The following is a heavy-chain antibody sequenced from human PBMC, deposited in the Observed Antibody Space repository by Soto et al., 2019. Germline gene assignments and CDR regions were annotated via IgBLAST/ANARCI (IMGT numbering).Heavy chain of an antibody. V-gene: IGHV3-64*01. J-gene: IGHJ4*02. Sequence: GGSLRLSCAASGFTFSSYAMHWVRQAPGKGLEYVSAISSNGGSTYYANSVKCRFTISRDNSKNTLYLQMGSLRAEDMAVYYCARGPGYYFDYWGQGTLVTVSS. CDR3: ARGPGYYFDY. CDR1: GFTFSSYA. CDR2: ISSNGGST.